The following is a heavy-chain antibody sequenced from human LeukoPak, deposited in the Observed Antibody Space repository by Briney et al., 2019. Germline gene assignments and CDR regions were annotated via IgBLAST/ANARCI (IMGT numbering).Heavy chain of an antibody. CDR1: GGSFSVYY. Sequence: PSETLSLTCAVYGGSFSVYYWSRIRQPPGKGLEWIGEINHSGSTNYNPSLKSRVTISVDTSKNQFSLKLSSVTAADTAVYYCASLYSSSHDYWGQGTLVTVSS. CDR3: ASLYSSSHDY. V-gene: IGHV4-34*01. CDR2: INHSGST. J-gene: IGHJ4*02. D-gene: IGHD6-13*01.